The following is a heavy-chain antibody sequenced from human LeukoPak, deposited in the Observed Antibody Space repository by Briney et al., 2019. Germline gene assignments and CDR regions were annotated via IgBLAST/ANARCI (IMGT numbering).Heavy chain of an antibody. J-gene: IGHJ5*02. CDR3: ARDASGSYREGWFDP. CDR2: INHSGST. V-gene: IGHV4-34*01. D-gene: IGHD3-16*02. Sequence: SETLSLTCAVYGGSFSGYYWSWIRQPPGKGLDWIGEINHSGSTKYNPSLKSLVTISVDTSKNQFSMKLSSVTAADTAVYYCARDASGSYREGWFDPWGQGTQVTVSS. CDR1: GGSFSGYY.